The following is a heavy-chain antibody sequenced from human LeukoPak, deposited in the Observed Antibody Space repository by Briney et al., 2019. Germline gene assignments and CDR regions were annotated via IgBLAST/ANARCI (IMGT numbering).Heavy chain of an antibody. D-gene: IGHD4-17*01. Sequence: PSETLSLTCAVYGESFSGYYWSWIRQPPGKGLEWIGETNDRGRTNYNPSLKSRVTISVDTSKNQFSLKLTSVTAADTAVYYCARVDYGDYSKDFDYWGQGTLVTVSS. CDR2: TNDRGRT. CDR3: ARVDYGDYSKDFDY. V-gene: IGHV4-34*01. J-gene: IGHJ4*02. CDR1: GESFSGYY.